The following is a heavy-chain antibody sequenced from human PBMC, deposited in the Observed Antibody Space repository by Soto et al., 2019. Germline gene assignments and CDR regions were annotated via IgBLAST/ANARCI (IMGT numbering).Heavy chain of an antibody. J-gene: IGHJ5*02. Sequence: GGSLRLSCAASGFTFSSYAMSWVRQAPGKGLEWVSVISGSDDSTYYADSVKGRFTISRDNSKNTLYLQMNSLRAADTAVYYCATLPPRIEVTVLPIPTWGQGTLVTVSS. V-gene: IGHV3-23*01. D-gene: IGHD2-2*02. CDR1: GFTFSSYA. CDR3: ATLPPRIEVTVLPIPT. CDR2: ISGSDDST.